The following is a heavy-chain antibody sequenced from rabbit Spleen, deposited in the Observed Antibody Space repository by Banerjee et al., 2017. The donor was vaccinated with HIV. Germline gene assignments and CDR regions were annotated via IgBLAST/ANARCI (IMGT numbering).Heavy chain of an antibody. CDR3: ARDPSTSFSTYGMDL. D-gene: IGHD1-1*01. Sequence: QSLEESGGDLVKPGASLTLTCTASGFSFSSRYYMCWVRQAPGKGLEWISCIAGSSSDFTYSATWAKGRFTCSKTSSTTVTLQMTSLTVADTATYFCARDPSTSFSTYGMDLWGQGTLVTVS. CDR1: GFSFSSRYY. J-gene: IGHJ6*01. CDR2: IAGSSSDFT. V-gene: IGHV1S40*01.